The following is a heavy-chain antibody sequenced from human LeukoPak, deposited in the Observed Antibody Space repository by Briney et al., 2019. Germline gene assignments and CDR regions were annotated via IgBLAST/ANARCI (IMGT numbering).Heavy chain of an antibody. V-gene: IGHV3-23*01. CDR1: GFTFIMHE. Sequence: GGSLRLSCAVSGFTFIMHEMTWVRQAPGKGLEWVSAISGNGGATYYADSVKGRFTISRDNSKNTLYLQMNSLRAEDTAVYYCAGVRFGPNRAFDIWGQGTMVTISS. CDR3: AGVRFGPNRAFDI. D-gene: IGHD3-10*01. J-gene: IGHJ3*02. CDR2: ISGNGGAT.